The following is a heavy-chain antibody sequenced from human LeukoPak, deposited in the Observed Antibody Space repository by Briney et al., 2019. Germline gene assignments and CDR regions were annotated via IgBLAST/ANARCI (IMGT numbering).Heavy chain of an antibody. J-gene: IGHJ5*02. CDR3: ARAESTDIVVVPATTQSWFDP. V-gene: IGHV6-1*01. CDR2: TYYRSKRYN. Sequence: SQTLSHTCAISGDSLSSNSAAWNWIRQSPSRGLEWLGRTYYRSKRYNDYPVSVKSRITDTPDTSKNQFSLQLNSVTPEDTAVYYCARAESTDIVVVPATTQSWFDPWGQGTLVTVSS. CDR1: GDSLSSNSAA. D-gene: IGHD2-2*01.